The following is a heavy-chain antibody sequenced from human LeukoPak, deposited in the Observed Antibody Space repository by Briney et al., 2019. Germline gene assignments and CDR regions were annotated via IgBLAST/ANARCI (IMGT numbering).Heavy chain of an antibody. CDR3: SKASYYFDTSGLGAGDY. J-gene: IGHJ3*01. CDR2: INWNSDNI. Sequence: GRSLRLSCAASGFTFNDHAMYWVRQAPGKGLEWGSGINWNSDNIGYEDSVKGRFTISRDDAQKSRFIQMNSLRTQDTRLYLCSKASYYFDTSGLGAGDYWGQGTMVTVSS. D-gene: IGHD3-22*01. V-gene: IGHV3-9*01. CDR1: GFTFNDHA.